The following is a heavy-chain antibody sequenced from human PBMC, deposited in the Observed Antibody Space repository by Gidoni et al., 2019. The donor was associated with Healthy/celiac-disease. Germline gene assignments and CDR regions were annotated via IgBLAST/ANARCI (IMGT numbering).Heavy chain of an antibody. CDR3: ARDLTVRGYRFPFDY. J-gene: IGHJ4*02. V-gene: IGHV3-33*01. CDR1: GFPFSSYG. D-gene: IGHD3-22*01. Sequence: QVQLVESGGGVVQTGRSLRLSCAASGFPFSSYGMHWVRQAPGKGLEGVAVIWYDGSNKYYADSVKGRFTISRDNSKNTLYLQMNSLRAEDTAVYYCARDLTVRGYRFPFDYWGQGTLVTVSS. CDR2: IWYDGSNK.